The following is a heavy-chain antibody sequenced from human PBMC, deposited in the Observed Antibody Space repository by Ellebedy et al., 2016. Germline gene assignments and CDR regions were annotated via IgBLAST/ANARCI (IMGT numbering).Heavy chain of an antibody. CDR2: ISWNSGSI. V-gene: IGHV3-9*01. D-gene: IGHD6-19*01. CDR1: GFTFDDYA. Sequence: SLKISCAASGFTFDDYAMHWVRQAPGKGLEWVSGISWNSGSIGYADSVKGRFTISRDNAKNSLYLQMNSLRAEDTALYYCAKGSSGWSRRWFDPWGQGTLVTVSS. J-gene: IGHJ5*02. CDR3: AKGSSGWSRRWFDP.